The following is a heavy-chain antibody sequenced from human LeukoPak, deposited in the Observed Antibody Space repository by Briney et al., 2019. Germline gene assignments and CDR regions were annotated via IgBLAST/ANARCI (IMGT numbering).Heavy chain of an antibody. CDR1: GGSLSSYY. Sequence: SETLSLTCTVSGGSLSSYYWSWLRQPPGKGLEWIGYIYYSGSTNYNPSLKSRVTISVDTSKNQFSLKLSSVTAADTAVYYCARAYGDPYYFDYWGQGTLVTVSS. V-gene: IGHV4-59*01. D-gene: IGHD4-17*01. CDR3: ARAYGDPYYFDY. CDR2: IYYSGST. J-gene: IGHJ4*02.